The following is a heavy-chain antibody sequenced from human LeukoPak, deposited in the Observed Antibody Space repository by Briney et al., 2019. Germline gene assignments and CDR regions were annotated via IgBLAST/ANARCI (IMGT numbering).Heavy chain of an antibody. D-gene: IGHD1-7*01. Sequence: GRSLRLSCAASGFTFSSYAMHWVRQAPGKGLEWVANIKQDGSEKYYVDSVKGRFTISRDNAKNSLYLQMNSLRAEDTAVYYCARDGMDGTIFDYWGQGTLVTVSS. CDR1: GFTFSSYA. CDR2: IKQDGSEK. J-gene: IGHJ4*02. CDR3: ARDGMDGTIFDY. V-gene: IGHV3-7*01.